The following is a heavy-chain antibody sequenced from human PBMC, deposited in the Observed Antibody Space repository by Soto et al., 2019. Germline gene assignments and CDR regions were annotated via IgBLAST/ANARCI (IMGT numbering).Heavy chain of an antibody. J-gene: IGHJ6*02. CDR2: NYYSGIT. Sequence: QVQLQESGPGLVKPSQTLSLTCTVSGGSISSGGYYWTWIRQHPGKGLEWIGYNYYSGITYYNPSLKSRVTISLDTSKNQFSLKLGSVTAAYTAVYYCARGSSIAGRYYGMDVWGQGTTVTVSS. D-gene: IGHD6-6*01. CDR3: ARGSSIAGRYYGMDV. V-gene: IGHV4-31*03. CDR1: GGSISSGGYY.